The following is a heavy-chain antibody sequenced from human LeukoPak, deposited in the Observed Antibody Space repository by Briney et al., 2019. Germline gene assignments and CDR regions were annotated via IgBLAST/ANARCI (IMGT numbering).Heavy chain of an antibody. CDR2: IYYSGST. CDR3: ARVTTWPYYYYYMDV. J-gene: IGHJ6*03. CDR1: GGSISSYY. Sequence: PSETLSLTCTVSGGSISSYYWSWIRQPPGKGLEWIGYIYYSGSTNYNPSLKSRVTISVDTSKNQFSLKLSSVTAADTAVYYCARVTTWPYYYYYMDVWGKGTTVTVSS. D-gene: IGHD1-1*01. V-gene: IGHV4-59*01.